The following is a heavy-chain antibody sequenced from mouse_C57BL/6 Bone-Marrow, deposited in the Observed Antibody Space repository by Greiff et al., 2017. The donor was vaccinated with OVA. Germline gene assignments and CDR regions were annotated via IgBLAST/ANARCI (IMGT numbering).Heavy chain of an antibody. J-gene: IGHJ2*01. CDR2: IWSGGST. V-gene: IGHV2-2*01. Sequence: VKLVESGPGLVQPSQSLSITCTVSGFSLTSYGVHWVRQSPGKGLEWLGVIWSGGSTDYNAAFISRLSISKDNSKSQVFFKMNSLQADDTAIYYCARGDYYGSSYRGAFDYWGQGTTLTVSS. CDR3: ARGDYYGSSYRGAFDY. D-gene: IGHD1-1*01. CDR1: GFSLTSYG.